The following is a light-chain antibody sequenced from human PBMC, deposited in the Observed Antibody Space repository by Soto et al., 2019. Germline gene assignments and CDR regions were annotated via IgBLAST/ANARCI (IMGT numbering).Light chain of an antibody. CDR2: GTS. CDR3: QQYRRSPFT. Sequence: EIVLTQSPGTLSLSPGEGATLSCRASQSISSNFLAWYQQRPGQAPRLLIYGTSNRATGIPDKFSASGSGTDFTLTVTRLEPDDFAIYYCQQYRRSPFTFGQGTKVDIK. CDR1: QSISSNF. V-gene: IGKV3-20*01. J-gene: IGKJ2*01.